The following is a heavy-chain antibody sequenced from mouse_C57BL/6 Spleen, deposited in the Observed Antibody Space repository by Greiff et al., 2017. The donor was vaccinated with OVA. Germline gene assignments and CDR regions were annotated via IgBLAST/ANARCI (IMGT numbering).Heavy chain of an antibody. CDR2: ISGGGGNT. CDR1: GFTFSSYT. CDR3: ARHGNHWYFDV. V-gene: IGHV5-9*01. Sequence: EVNLVESGGGLVKPGGSLKLSCAASGFTFSSYTMSWVRQTPEKRLEWVATISGGGGNTYYPDSVKGRFTISRDNAKNTLYLQMSSLRSEDTALYYCARHGNHWYFDVWGTGTTVTVSS. J-gene: IGHJ1*03. D-gene: IGHD2-1*01.